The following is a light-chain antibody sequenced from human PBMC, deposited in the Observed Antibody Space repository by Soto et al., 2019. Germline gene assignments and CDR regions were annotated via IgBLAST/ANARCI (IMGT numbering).Light chain of an antibody. J-gene: IGKJ4*01. Sequence: DIQMTQSPSTLSASVGDRVTITCRASQSISSWLAWYQQKPGKAPKLLIYDASNLESGVPSRFSGSASGTEFTLTIISLQPDDFATYYCQQYSSYLLTFGGGTKVEIK. V-gene: IGKV1-5*01. CDR1: QSISSW. CDR3: QQYSSYLLT. CDR2: DAS.